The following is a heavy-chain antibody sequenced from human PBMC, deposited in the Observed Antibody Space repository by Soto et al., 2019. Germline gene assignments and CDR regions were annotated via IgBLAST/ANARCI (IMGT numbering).Heavy chain of an antibody. V-gene: IGHV4-59*01. CDR3: ARTGITMVRGVIFWFDP. CDR2: IYYSGST. D-gene: IGHD3-10*01. J-gene: IGHJ5*02. CDR1: GGSISSYY. Sequence: PSETLSLTCTVSGGSISSYYWSWIRQPPGKGLEWIGYIYYSGSTNYNPSLKSRVTISVDTSKNQFSLKLSSVTAADTAVYYCARTGITMVRGVIFWFDPWGQGTLVTVSS.